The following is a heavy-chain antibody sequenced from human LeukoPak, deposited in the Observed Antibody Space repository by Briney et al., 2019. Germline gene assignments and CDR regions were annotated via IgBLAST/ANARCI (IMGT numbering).Heavy chain of an antibody. D-gene: IGHD3-22*01. J-gene: IGHJ5*02. Sequence: SQTLSLTCTVSVGSTSSYYWSWIWPPPGKGVGWVGDIYYSGSTNYNPSLKSRVTISVDTSKNQFSLKLSSVTAADTAVYYCARGEYYYDSSGIWFDPWGQGTLVTVSS. CDR3: ARGEYYYDSSGIWFDP. V-gene: IGHV4-59*01. CDR1: VGSTSSYY. CDR2: IYYSGST.